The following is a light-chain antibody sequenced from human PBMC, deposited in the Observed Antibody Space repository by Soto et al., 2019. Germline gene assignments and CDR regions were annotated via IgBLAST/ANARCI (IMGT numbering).Light chain of an antibody. J-gene: IGKJ5*01. CDR3: QQYNNWPSIN. CDR2: GAS. Sequence: EIVRTPSPATLSVSPVERSTLSCIASQSVSSNLAWYQQKPGQAPRLLIYGASTMATGIPARFSGSGSGTEFTLTIRSLQSEDFAVYYCQQYNNWPSINCGQGKRREIK. CDR1: QSVSSN. V-gene: IGKV3-15*01.